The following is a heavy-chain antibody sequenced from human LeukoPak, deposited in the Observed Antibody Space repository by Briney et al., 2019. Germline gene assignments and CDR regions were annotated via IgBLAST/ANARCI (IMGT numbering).Heavy chain of an antibody. CDR1: GFTFSSYS. CDR3: ARSPERLGQGYLDS. J-gene: IGHJ4*02. V-gene: IGHV3-30*04. Sequence: GSLRLSCAASGFTFSSYSMHWVRQAPGKGLEWLTLISYHGSNKEYTDSVKGRFTISRDNSKNTLFLQMNSLRTEDTAIYFCARSPERLGQGYLDSWGQGTLVTVSS. D-gene: IGHD3/OR15-3a*01. CDR2: ISYHGSNK.